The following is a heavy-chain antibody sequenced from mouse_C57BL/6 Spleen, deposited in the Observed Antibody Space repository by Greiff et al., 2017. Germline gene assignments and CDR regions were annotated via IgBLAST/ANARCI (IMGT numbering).Heavy chain of an antibody. CDR3: ARERGYSNPTGLFAY. Sequence: QVQLKESGAELVKPGASVKISCKASGYAFSSYWMNWVKQRPGKGLEWIGQIYPGDGDTNYNGKFKGKATLTADKSSSTAYMQLSSLTSEDSAVYFCARERGYSNPTGLFAYWGQGTLVTVSA. V-gene: IGHV1-80*01. D-gene: IGHD2-5*01. CDR2: IYPGDGDT. J-gene: IGHJ3*01. CDR1: GYAFSSYW.